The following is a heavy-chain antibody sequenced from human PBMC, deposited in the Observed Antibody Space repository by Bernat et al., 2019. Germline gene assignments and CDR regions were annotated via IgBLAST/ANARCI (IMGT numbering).Heavy chain of an antibody. Sequence: QVQLQQWGAGLLKPSETLSPTCAVYGGSFSGYYWSWIRQPPGKGLEWIGEINHSGSTNYNPSLKSRVTISVDSSKNQFSLKLSSVTAADTAVYYCARAKRRTGTTSWVTTAGEKKNAFDIWGQGTMVTVSS. V-gene: IGHV4-34*01. J-gene: IGHJ3*02. CDR1: GGSFSGYY. D-gene: IGHD1-1*01. CDR3: ARAKRRTGTTSWVTTAGEKKNAFDI. CDR2: INHSGST.